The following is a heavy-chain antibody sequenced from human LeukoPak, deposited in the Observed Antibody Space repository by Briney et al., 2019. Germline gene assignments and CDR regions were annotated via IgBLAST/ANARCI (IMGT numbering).Heavy chain of an antibody. V-gene: IGHV3-9*01. CDR1: GFTFDDYA. J-gene: IGHJ4*02. CDR2: ISWNSRSI. D-gene: IGHD1-26*01. CDR3: VEDIFRGTYSGFDY. Sequence: GGSLRLSCTASGFTFDDYAMRWVRQVPGKGLDWVSSISWNSRSIDYADSVKGRFIFSRDNAQNSVSLQMNSLRPEDTAFDYCVEDIFRGTYSGFDYWGQGTLVTVSS.